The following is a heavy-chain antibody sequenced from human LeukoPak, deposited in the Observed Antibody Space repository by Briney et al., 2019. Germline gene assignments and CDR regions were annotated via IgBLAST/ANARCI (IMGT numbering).Heavy chain of an antibody. V-gene: IGHV3-7*03. CDR2: IKLDGSEK. Sequence: PGGSLRLSCVASGFTFGKYWMSWVRQGPGKGLEWVANIKLDGSEKNYVDSVKGRFAISRDNTKNSLYLQMNSLRVEDTAVFYCARDQYDTWSRRGNFDSWGQGTLVIVSS. CDR1: GFTFGKYW. CDR3: ARDQYDTWSRRGNFDS. D-gene: IGHD3-3*01. J-gene: IGHJ4*02.